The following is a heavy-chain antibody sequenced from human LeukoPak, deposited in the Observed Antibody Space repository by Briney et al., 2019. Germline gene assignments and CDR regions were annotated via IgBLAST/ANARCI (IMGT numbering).Heavy chain of an antibody. Sequence: GGSLRLSCAASGFTISSYAMSWIRQAPGKGLEWVSAISISGDTTYYADSVKGRCTISRDTSKNTVYLEVSSVRVKDTAIYFCAKEFKVGTTTKCFQNWGQGTLVTVSS. V-gene: IGHV3-23*01. CDR2: ISISGDTT. J-gene: IGHJ1*01. D-gene: IGHD1-26*01. CDR1: GFTISSYA. CDR3: AKEFKVGTTTKCFQN.